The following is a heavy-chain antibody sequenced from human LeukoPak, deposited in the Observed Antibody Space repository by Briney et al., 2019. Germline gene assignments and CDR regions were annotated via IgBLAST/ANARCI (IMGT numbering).Heavy chain of an antibody. CDR1: GYSISTSYY. Sequence: SETLSLTCTVSGYSISTSYYWCWIRQPPGKALEWIGSVYYSGTTSYNPSLKSRVTISVDMSKNHFSLRLSSVTAADTAMYYCARAFNSGSYQAHFDYWGQGTLVTVSS. V-gene: IGHV4-38-2*02. D-gene: IGHD1-26*01. J-gene: IGHJ4*02. CDR2: VYYSGTT. CDR3: ARAFNSGSYQAHFDY.